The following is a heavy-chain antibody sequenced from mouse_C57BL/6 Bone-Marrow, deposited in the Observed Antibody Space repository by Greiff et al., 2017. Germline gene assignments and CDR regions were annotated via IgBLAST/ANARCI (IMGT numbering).Heavy chain of an antibody. CDR2: IDPSDSYT. V-gene: IGHV1-50*01. CDR1: GYTFTSYW. Sequence: VQLQQPGAELVKPGASVKLSCKASGYTFTSYWMQWVKQRPGQGLEWIGEIDPSDSYTNYNQKFKGKATLTVDTSASTAYMQLSSLTSEDSAVYYSAKTGNYFDYWGQGTTLTVSS. J-gene: IGHJ2*01. CDR3: AKTGNYFDY.